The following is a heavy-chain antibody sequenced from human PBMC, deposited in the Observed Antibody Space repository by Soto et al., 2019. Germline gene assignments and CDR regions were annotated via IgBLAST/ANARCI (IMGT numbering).Heavy chain of an antibody. CDR1: GYTFTSYY. Sequence: ASVKVSCKASGYTFTSYYMHWVRQAPGQGLEWMGIINPSGGSTSYAQKFQGRVTMTRDTSTSTVYMELSSLRSEDTAVYYCARDGGIAVAGPGGWFDPWGQGTLVTVSS. CDR2: INPSGGST. CDR3: ARDGGIAVAGPGGWFDP. D-gene: IGHD6-19*01. V-gene: IGHV1-46*01. J-gene: IGHJ5*02.